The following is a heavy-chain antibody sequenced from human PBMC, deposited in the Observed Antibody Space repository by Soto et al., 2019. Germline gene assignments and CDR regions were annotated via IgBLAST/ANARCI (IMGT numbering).Heavy chain of an antibody. CDR1: GYSFTSYW. CDR3: ARRYGGNSNYYYGMDV. Sequence: GESLKISCKGSGYSFTSYWISWVRQMPGKGLVWMGRIDPSDSYTNYSPSFQGHVTISADKSISTAYLQWSSLKASDTAMYYCARRYGGNSNYYYGMDVWGQGTTVTVSS. V-gene: IGHV5-10-1*01. CDR2: IDPSDSYT. D-gene: IGHD2-21*02. J-gene: IGHJ6*02.